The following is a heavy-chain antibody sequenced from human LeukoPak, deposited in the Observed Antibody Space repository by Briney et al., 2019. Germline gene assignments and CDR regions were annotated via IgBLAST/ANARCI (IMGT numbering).Heavy chain of an antibody. CDR1: GYTLTELS. J-gene: IGHJ6*02. CDR3: ATTVRYCSGGSCYWGGGYYYYGMDV. D-gene: IGHD2-15*01. V-gene: IGHV1-24*01. Sequence: GASVKVSCKVSGYTLTELSMHWVRQAPGKGLEWMGGFDPEDGETIYAQKFQGRVTMTEDTSTDTAYMELSSLRSEDTAVYYCATTVRYCSGGSCYWGGGYYYYGMDVWGQGTTVTVSS. CDR2: FDPEDGET.